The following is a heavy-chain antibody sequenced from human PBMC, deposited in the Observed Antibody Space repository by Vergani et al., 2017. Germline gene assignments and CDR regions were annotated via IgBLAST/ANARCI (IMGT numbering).Heavy chain of an antibody. CDR2: INPSGGST. Sequence: QVPLVQSGAEVKKPGASVKVSCKASGYTFTSYYMHWVRQAPGQGLEWMGIINPSGGSTSYAQKFQGRVTMTRDTSTSTVYMELSSLRSEDTAVYYCARDLRYDILTGSTWYFDLWGRGTLVTVSS. V-gene: IGHV1-46*01. CDR1: GYTFTSYY. D-gene: IGHD3-9*01. J-gene: IGHJ2*01. CDR3: ARDLRYDILTGSTWYFDL.